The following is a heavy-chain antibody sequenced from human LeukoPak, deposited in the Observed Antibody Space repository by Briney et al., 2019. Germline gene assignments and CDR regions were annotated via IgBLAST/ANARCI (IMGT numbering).Heavy chain of an antibody. D-gene: IGHD5-12*01. CDR1: GFTVRSYA. CDR2: ISGSGGST. J-gene: IGHJ4*02. Sequence: GGSLSLSCAASGFTVRSYAMSWDRQAPGQGLEWVSAISGSGGSTYYADSGKGRFTISTANSKNTLYLQMNSLRAEDTAVYYCAKAGGYDYGDSDYWGQGTLVTVSS. V-gene: IGHV3-23*01. CDR3: AKAGGYDYGDSDY.